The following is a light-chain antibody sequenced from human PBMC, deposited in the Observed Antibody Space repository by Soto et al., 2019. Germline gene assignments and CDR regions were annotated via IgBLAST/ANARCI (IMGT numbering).Light chain of an antibody. V-gene: IGLV1-47*02. CDR3: AARDDGLSAWV. CDR2: SNN. CDR1: SSNIGSNY. Sequence: QSVLTQPPSASGTPGQRVTISCSGSSSNIGSNYVYWYQQLPGTAPKLLIYSNNQRPSGVPDRFSGSKSGTSASLAISGLRSEDEADYYCAARDDGLSAWVFGGGTKLTVL. J-gene: IGLJ3*02.